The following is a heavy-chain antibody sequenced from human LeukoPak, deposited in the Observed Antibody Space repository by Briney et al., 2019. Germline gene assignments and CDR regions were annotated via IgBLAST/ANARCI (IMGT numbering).Heavy chain of an antibody. J-gene: IGHJ5*02. CDR1: GFIFSHYG. CDR2: IQNDASTE. Sequence: QPGRSLRLSCAASGFIFSHYGMHWVRQAPGKGLEWVAVIQNDASTENFADSVKGRFTISRDNSKNTVFLQINSLRAEDTAVYYCANSRDSSGPWGQGTLVTVSS. D-gene: IGHD6-6*01. V-gene: IGHV3-33*05. CDR3: ANSRDSSGP.